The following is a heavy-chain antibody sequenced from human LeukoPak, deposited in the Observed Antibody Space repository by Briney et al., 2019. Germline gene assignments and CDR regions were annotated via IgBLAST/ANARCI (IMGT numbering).Heavy chain of an antibody. Sequence: ASVKVSCKASGYTFTGYYMHWVRQAPGQGLEWMGIINPSGGSTSYAQKFQGRVTMTRDTSTSTVYMELSSLRSDDTAVYYCARDYYDSRGRIYYYFYYMDVWGKGTTVTISS. CDR2: INPSGGST. CDR3: ARDYYDSRGRIYYYFYYMDV. V-gene: IGHV1-46*01. J-gene: IGHJ6*03. D-gene: IGHD3-22*01. CDR1: GYTFTGYY.